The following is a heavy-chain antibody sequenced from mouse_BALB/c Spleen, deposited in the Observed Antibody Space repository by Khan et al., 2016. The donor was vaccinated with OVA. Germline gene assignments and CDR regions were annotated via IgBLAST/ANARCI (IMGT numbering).Heavy chain of an antibody. Sequence: QMQLKQSGPGLVAPSQSLSITCTVSGISLNGYGVNWVRQPPGKGLEWLGLIWGDGGTDYNSNLISRLGISKDNAKSQVFLKMNSLQSDDTARYDCASTRYSVGSYYLDYWGQGTTLTVSS. CDR3: ASTRYSVGSYYLDY. CDR1: GISLNGYG. CDR2: IWGDGGT. D-gene: IGHD1-1*02. J-gene: IGHJ2*01. V-gene: IGHV2-6-7*01.